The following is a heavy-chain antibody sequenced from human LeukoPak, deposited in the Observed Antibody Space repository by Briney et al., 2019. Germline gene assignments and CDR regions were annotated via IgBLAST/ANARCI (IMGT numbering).Heavy chain of an antibody. CDR3: AVLGKTDVDTAMVTLGGNAFDI. V-gene: IGHV1-24*01. CDR2: FDPEDGET. Sequence: GASVKVSCKVSGYTLTELSMHWVRQAPGKGLEWMGGFDPEDGETIYAQKFQGRVTMTEDTSTDTAYMELSSLRSEDTAVYYCAVLGKTDVDTAMVTLGGNAFDIWGQGTMVTVSS. J-gene: IGHJ3*02. CDR1: GYTLTELS. D-gene: IGHD5-18*01.